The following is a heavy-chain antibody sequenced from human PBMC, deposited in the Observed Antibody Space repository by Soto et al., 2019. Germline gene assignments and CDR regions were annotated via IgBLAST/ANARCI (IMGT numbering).Heavy chain of an antibody. CDR2: MNKSGGST. V-gene: IGHV3-23*01. CDR3: AKDPPTTLTTVDY. Sequence: WGALRLSGAASGFTFSSFAISWVRQAQGKGLEWVSTMNKSGGSTYYADSVKGRFTIGRDNSRNMLLLQISGLRAADTAVYYCAKDPPTTLTTVDYCSRGTRVTVSA. J-gene: IGHJ4*02. CDR1: GFTFSSFA. D-gene: IGHD1-1*01.